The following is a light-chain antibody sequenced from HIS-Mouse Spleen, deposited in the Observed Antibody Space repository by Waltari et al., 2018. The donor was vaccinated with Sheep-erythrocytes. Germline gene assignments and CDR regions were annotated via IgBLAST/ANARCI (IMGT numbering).Light chain of an antibody. CDR3: CSYAGSSTPWV. J-gene: IGLJ3*02. V-gene: IGLV2-23*01. CDR2: EGS. Sequence: QSALTQPPSVSGSPGHSITLSCPGSSTDVGGYNLFPLYQQPPGKAPKLMIYEGSKRPSGVSNRFSGSKSGNTASLTISGLQAEDEADYYCCSYAGSSTPWVFGGGTKLTVL. CDR1: STDVGGYNL.